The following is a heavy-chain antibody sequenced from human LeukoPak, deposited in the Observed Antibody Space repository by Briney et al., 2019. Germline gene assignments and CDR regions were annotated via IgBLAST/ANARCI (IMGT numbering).Heavy chain of an antibody. CDR3: AKHPRIQLWLIGVDY. Sequence: GGSLRLSCAASGFTFSTYAISWVRQAPGKGLEWVSGVSGSGDKTYYADSVKGRFTVSRDSSKSTVYLQMNSLRVEDTAVYYCAKHPRIQLWLIGVDYWGQGTLVTVSS. CDR1: GFTFSTYA. J-gene: IGHJ4*02. V-gene: IGHV3-23*01. CDR2: VSGSGDKT. D-gene: IGHD5-18*01.